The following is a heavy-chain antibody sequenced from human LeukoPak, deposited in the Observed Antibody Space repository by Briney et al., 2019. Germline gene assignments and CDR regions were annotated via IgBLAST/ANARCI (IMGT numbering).Heavy chain of an antibody. V-gene: IGHV3-30*18. CDR1: GFTFSSYG. J-gene: IGHJ4*02. CDR2: ISYDGSNK. D-gene: IGHD1-26*01. Sequence: GGSLRLSCAASGFTFSSYGMHWVRQAPGKGLEWVAVISYDGSNKYYADSVKGRFTISRDNSKNTLYLQMNSPRAEDTAVYYCAKGDLGATFVYWGQGTLVTVSS. CDR3: AKGDLGATFVY.